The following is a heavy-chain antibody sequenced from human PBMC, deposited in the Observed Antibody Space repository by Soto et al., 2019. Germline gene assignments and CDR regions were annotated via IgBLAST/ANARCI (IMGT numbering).Heavy chain of an antibody. CDR1: GFTFSSYG. D-gene: IGHD2-2*01. J-gene: IGHJ6*03. V-gene: IGHV3-30*18. Sequence: GGSLRLSCAASGFTFSSYGMHWVRQAPGKGLEWVAVISYDGSNKYYADSVKGRFTISRDNSKNTLYLQMNSLRAEDTAVYYCAKEDIVVVPAAMYSWDYYYMDVWGKGTTVTVSS. CDR2: ISYDGSNK. CDR3: AKEDIVVVPAAMYSWDYYYMDV.